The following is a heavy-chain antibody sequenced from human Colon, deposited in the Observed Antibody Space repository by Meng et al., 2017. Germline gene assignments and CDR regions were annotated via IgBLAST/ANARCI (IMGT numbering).Heavy chain of an antibody. CDR2: ISSSGKII. V-gene: IGHV3-11*01. CDR3: ARDHGTGLDH. D-gene: IGHD1-14*01. CDR1: GFTFRDYY. J-gene: IGHJ4*02. Sequence: VEVVESGGGLVKPGGSLRLACAASGFTFRDYYMTWIRQAPGKGLEWVSHISSSGKIIDYADSVKGRFTISRDNANNSLYLQMDSLTADDTAAYYCARDHGTGLDHWGQGALVTVSS.